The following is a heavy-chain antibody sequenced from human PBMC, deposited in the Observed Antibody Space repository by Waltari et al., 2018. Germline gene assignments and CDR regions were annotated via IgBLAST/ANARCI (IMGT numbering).Heavy chain of an antibody. CDR3: ARDPRDGDFLEDAFDI. Sequence: QLQLQESGPGLVKPSETLSLTCTVSGGSISSSSYYWGWIRQPPGKGLEWIGSIYYSGSTYYNPSLKSRVTISVDTSKNQFSLKLSSVTAVDTAVYYCARDPRDGDFLEDAFDIWGQGTMVTVSS. CDR1: GGSISSSSYY. D-gene: IGHD4-17*01. J-gene: IGHJ3*02. CDR2: IYYSGST. V-gene: IGHV4-39*07.